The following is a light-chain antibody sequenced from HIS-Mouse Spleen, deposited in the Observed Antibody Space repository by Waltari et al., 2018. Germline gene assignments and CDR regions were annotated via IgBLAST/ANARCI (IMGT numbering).Light chain of an antibody. J-gene: IGLJ1*01. CDR2: DVS. V-gene: IGLV2-14*03. CDR3: SSYTSSSTSYV. CDR1: SSDVGGYNY. Sequence: QSALTQPASVSGSPGQSITISCTGTSSDVGGYNYVSWYQQHPGKAPKLLIYDVSNRPSVVSNRFSGSKSGNTASLTISGLQAEDEADYYCSSYTSSSTSYVFGTGTKVTVL.